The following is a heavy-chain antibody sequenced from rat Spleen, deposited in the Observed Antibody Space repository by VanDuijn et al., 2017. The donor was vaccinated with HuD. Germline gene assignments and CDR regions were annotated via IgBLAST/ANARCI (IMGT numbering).Heavy chain of an antibody. CDR3: ARRYDFDY. J-gene: IGHJ2*01. Sequence: EVQLVESDGGLVQPGRSLKLSCVASGFTFTDYNMAWVRQAPTTGLEWVATISFDGSSTYYRDSVKGRFTISRNNANSTLYLQMDSLRSEDTATYYCARRYDFDYWGHGVMVTVSS. CDR1: GFTFTDYN. D-gene: IGHD1-11*01. V-gene: IGHV5-29*01. CDR2: ISFDGSST.